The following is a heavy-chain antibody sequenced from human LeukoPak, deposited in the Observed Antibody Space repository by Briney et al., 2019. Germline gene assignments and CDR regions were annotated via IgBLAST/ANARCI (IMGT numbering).Heavy chain of an antibody. V-gene: IGHV3-23*01. CDR2: VSGRDGST. CDR3: AKWGDYDILTGYYDSDY. D-gene: IGHD3-9*01. J-gene: IGHJ4*02. CDR1: GFTFSNYA. Sequence: GGSLRLSCAASGFTFSNYAMSWDRQAPGKGLEWVSAVSGRDGSTYYADSVKGRFSISRDNSKNTLYLQMNSLRAEDTAVYYCAKWGDYDILTGYYDSDYWGQGTLVTVSS.